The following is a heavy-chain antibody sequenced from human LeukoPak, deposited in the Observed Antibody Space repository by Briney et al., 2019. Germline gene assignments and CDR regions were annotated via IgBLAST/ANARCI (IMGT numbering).Heavy chain of an antibody. CDR3: ATGLPSHYYYMAF. CDR1: GYTITGYY. CDR2: INPNSGGT. Sequence: GGSVTVSCKASGYTITGYYMHWVRQAPGQGLEWMGWINPNSGGTNYAQTFQGRVTMTRDTSINTAYMELSRLRSEDTAIYYCATGLPSHYYYMAFWGKGTAVTVSS. V-gene: IGHV1-2*02. J-gene: IGHJ6*03.